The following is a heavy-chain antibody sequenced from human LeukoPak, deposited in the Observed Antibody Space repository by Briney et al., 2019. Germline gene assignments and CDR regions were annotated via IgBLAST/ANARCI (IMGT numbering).Heavy chain of an antibody. CDR3: AAQRDDFMTVYFYY. D-gene: IGHD3-9*01. CDR2: ISSSSNYI. V-gene: IGHV3-21*01. Sequence: GGSLTLSCPASGFTLSHYNMYSVGQAPGKGLEWVSSISSSSNYIYYADSVKGRFTISRDNARNSLYRQMNSLRAEDTAMYYCAAQRDDFMTVYFYYWGQGTLVTVSS. CDR1: GFTLSHYN. J-gene: IGHJ4*02.